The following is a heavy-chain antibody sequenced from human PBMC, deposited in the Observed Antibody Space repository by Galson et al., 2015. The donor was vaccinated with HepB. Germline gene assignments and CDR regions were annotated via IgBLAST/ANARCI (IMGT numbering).Heavy chain of an antibody. CDR3: ARDEAVAGTPGYYYGMDV. CDR1: GFTFSSYA. D-gene: IGHD6-19*01. CDR2: ISYDGSNK. V-gene: IGHV3-30-3*01. J-gene: IGHJ6*02. Sequence: SLRLSCAASGFTFSSYAMHWVRQAPGKGLEWVAVISYDGSNKYYADAVKSRFTISRDNSKNTVYLQMNSLRAEDTAVYYCARDEAVAGTPGYYYGMDVWGQGTTVTVSS.